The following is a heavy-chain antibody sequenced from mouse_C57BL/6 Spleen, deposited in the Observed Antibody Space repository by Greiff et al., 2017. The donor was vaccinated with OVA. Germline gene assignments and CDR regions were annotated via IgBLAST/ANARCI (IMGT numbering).Heavy chain of an antibody. D-gene: IGHD2-4*01. V-gene: IGHV5-4*01. J-gene: IGHJ3*01. Sequence: EVMLVESGGGLVKPGGSLKLSCAASGFTFSSYAMSWVRQTPEKRLEWVATISDGGSYTYYPDNVKGRFTISRDNAKNNLYLQMSHLKSEDTAMYYCAREWYDYDHAWFAYWGQGTLVTVSA. CDR2: ISDGGSYT. CDR3: AREWYDYDHAWFAY. CDR1: GFTFSSYA.